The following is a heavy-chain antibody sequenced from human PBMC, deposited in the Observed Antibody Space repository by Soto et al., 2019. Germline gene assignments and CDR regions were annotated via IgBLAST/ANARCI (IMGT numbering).Heavy chain of an antibody. Sequence: VQLQESGPGLVKPSQTLSLTCTVSGGSISGGGYYWSWIRQHPGKGLEWIGYIYYSGSTYYNPSLKSRVTISVDTSKNQFSLKLSSVTAADTAVYYCAGIYSGSPGGTLRYWGQGTLVTVSS. D-gene: IGHD1-26*01. CDR1: GGSISGGGYY. V-gene: IGHV4-31*03. CDR2: IYYSGST. CDR3: AGIYSGSPGGTLRY. J-gene: IGHJ4*02.